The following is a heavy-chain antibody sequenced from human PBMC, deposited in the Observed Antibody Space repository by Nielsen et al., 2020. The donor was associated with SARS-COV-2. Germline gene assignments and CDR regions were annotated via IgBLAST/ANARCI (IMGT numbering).Heavy chain of an antibody. V-gene: IGHV5-10-1*01. J-gene: IGHJ6*02. CDR2: IDPSDSYT. D-gene: IGHD6-19*01. CDR1: GYSFTSYW. Sequence: GESLKISCKGSGYSFTSYWISWVRQMPGKGLEWMGRIDPSDSYTNYSPSFQGHVTISADKSISTAYLQWSSLKASDTAMYYCAILGAYSSGWYSLYGMDVWGQGTTVTVSS. CDR3: AILGAYSSGWYSLYGMDV.